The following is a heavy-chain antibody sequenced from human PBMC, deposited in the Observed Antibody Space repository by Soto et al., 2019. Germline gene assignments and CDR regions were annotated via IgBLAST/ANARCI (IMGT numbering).Heavy chain of an antibody. J-gene: IGHJ2*01. CDR3: VDQACNNNNYDVDL. V-gene: IGHV2-5*02. Sequence: QIPVKESGPKLVKPSQTLTLTCAFSGFSRSTSGVAVGWVRQPPGKSPEWRPLISWDDDTRYRPALKSRLSSTKDTSTGQVVFTMLNMYPVDTAKYYYVDQACNNNNYDVDLRGRGTRLTVSS. D-gene: IGHD4-4*01. CDR2: ISWDDDT. CDR1: GFSRSTSGVA.